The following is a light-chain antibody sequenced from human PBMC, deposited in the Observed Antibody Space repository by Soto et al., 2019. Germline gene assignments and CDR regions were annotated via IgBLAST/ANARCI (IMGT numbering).Light chain of an antibody. J-gene: IGKJ1*01. V-gene: IGKV1-6*01. Sequence: AIQMTQSPSPLFASVGDRVTISCRASQGIGNALDWYQQKPGKPPKLLIYGASNLHSGVPPRCSGSGSGTDFTLAISSLQPEDSATYDGLQYINYPWTFGQGTKVESK. CDR3: LQYINYPWT. CDR1: QGIGNA. CDR2: GAS.